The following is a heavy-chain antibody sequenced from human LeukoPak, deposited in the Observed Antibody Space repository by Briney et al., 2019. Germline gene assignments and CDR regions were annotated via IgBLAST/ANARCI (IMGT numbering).Heavy chain of an antibody. CDR1: GGSISSGDYY. Sequence: SETLSLTCTVSGGSISSGDYYWSWIRQPPGKGLEWIGYIYYSGSTNYNPSLKSRVTISVDKSKNQFSLKLSSVTAADTAVYYCARDRAPFDSHDYVWGSTPLDAFDIWGQGTMVTVSS. CDR2: IYYSGST. V-gene: IGHV4-61*08. CDR3: ARDRAPFDSHDYVWGSTPLDAFDI. D-gene: IGHD3-16*01. J-gene: IGHJ3*02.